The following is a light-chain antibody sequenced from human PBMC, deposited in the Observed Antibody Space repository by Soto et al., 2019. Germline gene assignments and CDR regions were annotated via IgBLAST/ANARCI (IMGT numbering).Light chain of an antibody. V-gene: IGKV3-15*01. CDR3: QQYNEWPLT. CDR1: QSVSTN. CDR2: GAS. J-gene: IGKJ4*01. Sequence: EKVMTQSPATLSVSPGERATLSCGASQSVSTNLAWYQQKPGQGPRLLIYGASTRATGIPARFSASGSGTEFTLTISSLPSEDIAVYYCQQYNEWPLTFGGGTKVEIK.